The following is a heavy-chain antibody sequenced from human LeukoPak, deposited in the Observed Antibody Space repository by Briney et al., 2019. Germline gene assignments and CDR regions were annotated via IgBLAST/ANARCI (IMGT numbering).Heavy chain of an antibody. D-gene: IGHD3-3*01. V-gene: IGHV4-59*12. Sequence: SETLSLTCTVSGGSISSYYWSWIRQPPGKGLEWIGYIYYSGSTNYNPSLKSRVTISVDTSKNQFSLYLSSVTAADTALYYCARAKYYDFSSGYMTYYFDSWGQGALVTVSS. CDR2: IYYSGST. J-gene: IGHJ4*02. CDR1: GGSISSYY. CDR3: ARAKYYDFSSGYMTYYFDS.